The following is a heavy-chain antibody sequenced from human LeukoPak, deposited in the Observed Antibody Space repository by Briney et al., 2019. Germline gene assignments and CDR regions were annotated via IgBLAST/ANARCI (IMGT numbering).Heavy chain of an antibody. CDR3: AKAMTNLIDY. D-gene: IGHD4-11*01. Sequence: PGGSLRLSCAAFSGFAMSWVRQAPGQGLEGVSAISGSGGSTYYADSVKGRVTISRDNSKNTLYLQMNSLRAEDTAVYYCAKAMTNLIDYWGQGTLVTVSS. CDR2: ISGSGGST. V-gene: IGHV3-23*01. J-gene: IGHJ4*02. CDR1: SGFA.